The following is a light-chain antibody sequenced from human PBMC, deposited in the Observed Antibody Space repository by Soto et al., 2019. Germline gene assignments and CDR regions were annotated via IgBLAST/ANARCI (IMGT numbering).Light chain of an antibody. CDR1: QSISRS. V-gene: IGKV1-39*01. CDR3: QQSYSALVA. CDR2: AAS. J-gene: IGKJ1*01. Sequence: DFQMTQSPSSLSASVGDRVTITCRATQSISRSLNWYQQKPGKAPELLIYAASSLQSGVPSRFSGSGSGTDFTLTISSLQPEDSATYYYQQSYSALVAFGQGTKVEIK.